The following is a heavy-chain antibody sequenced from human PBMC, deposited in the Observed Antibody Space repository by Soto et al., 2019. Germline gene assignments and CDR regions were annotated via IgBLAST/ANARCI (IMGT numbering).Heavy chain of an antibody. CDR3: ARQSCGGHRYVPYYFGIDV. Sequence: QVQLVQSGAEVREPGSSVKVSCEASGDTFSSYAINWVRQAPGPGLEWMGAIIPIFGTTNHAQKFQGRVSIFADESTSTTYMELSSLGADDPAVYYCARQSCGGHRYVPYYFGIDVWGQGTTVTVS. J-gene: IGHJ6*02. D-gene: IGHD2-21*02. CDR1: GDTFSSYA. CDR2: IIPIFGTT. V-gene: IGHV1-69*01.